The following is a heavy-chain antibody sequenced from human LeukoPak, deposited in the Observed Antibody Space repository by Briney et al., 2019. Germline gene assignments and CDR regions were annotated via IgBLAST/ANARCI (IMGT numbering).Heavy chain of an antibody. V-gene: IGHV3-23*01. Sequence: GGSLGLSCAASGFTFSNYAMNWVRQAPEKGLEWVSTIHGGGDVTYYADSVKGRFTISRDNSKNTLYLQMNSLRAEDTAVYYCARDAPGYFDYWGQGTLVTVSS. CDR3: ARDAPGYFDY. J-gene: IGHJ4*02. CDR2: IHGGGDVT. CDR1: GFTFSNYA. D-gene: IGHD3-10*01.